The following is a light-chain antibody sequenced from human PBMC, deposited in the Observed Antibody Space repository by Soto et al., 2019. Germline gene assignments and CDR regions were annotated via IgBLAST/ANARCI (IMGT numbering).Light chain of an antibody. CDR2: RVS. CDR3: LQGTHWPPT. J-gene: IGKJ1*01. CDR1: QSLVYNDGDTY. Sequence: DVVMTQSPLSLPVTLGQPASISCRSSQSLVYNDGDTYLSWFQQRPGQSPRRLIYRVSNRDSGVPDRFSGSGSGTDFTLKISRVEAEDVGVYYCLQGTHWPPTFGQGTKVEIK. V-gene: IGKV2-30*01.